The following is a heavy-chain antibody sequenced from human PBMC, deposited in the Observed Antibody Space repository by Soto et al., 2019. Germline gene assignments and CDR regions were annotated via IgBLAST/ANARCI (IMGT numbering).Heavy chain of an antibody. J-gene: IGHJ5*02. V-gene: IGHV1-69*01. CDR1: GGTFSSYA. CDR2: IIPIFGTA. Sequence: QVQLVQSGAEVKKPGSSVKVSCKASGGTFSSYAISWVRQAPGQGLEWMGGIIPIFGTANYAQKFQGRVTITADESTSTAYMELGSLRSEDTAVYYCARDRQLWPPSDSWFDPWGQGTLVTVSS. D-gene: IGHD5-18*01. CDR3: ARDRQLWPPSDSWFDP.